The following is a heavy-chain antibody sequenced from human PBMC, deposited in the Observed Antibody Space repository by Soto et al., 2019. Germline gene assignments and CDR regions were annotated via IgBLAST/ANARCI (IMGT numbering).Heavy chain of an antibody. V-gene: IGHV1-46*01. Sequence: QVQLVQSGAEVKKPGASVKVSCKASGYPFTTYYIPWVRRAPGQGLEWMGIIDPNAGSTTYAQKFHGRLTFTRDTSTSTVYMELSGLTSEDTAVYYCARPVAMAHHYFCCGMDVWGQGTTVIVSS. CDR2: IDPNAGST. CDR3: ARPVAMAHHYFCCGMDV. J-gene: IGHJ6*02. D-gene: IGHD2-15*01. CDR1: GYPFTTYY.